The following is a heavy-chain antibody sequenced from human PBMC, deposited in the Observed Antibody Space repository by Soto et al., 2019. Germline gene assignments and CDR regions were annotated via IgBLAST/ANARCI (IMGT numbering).Heavy chain of an antibody. CDR2: INFSGST. CDR3: ARRHAPRYTTGNNHFDF. Sequence: SETLSLTCTVSSVSIYSGSFHWGWIRQPPGKGLEWIGSINFSGSTYYNPSLKSRVTISVDTSKNQFSLNLRSVTAADTAVYYCARRHAPRYTTGNNHFDFWGQGSLVTVS. V-gene: IGHV4-39*01. D-gene: IGHD1-1*01. J-gene: IGHJ4*02. CDR1: SVSIYSGSFH.